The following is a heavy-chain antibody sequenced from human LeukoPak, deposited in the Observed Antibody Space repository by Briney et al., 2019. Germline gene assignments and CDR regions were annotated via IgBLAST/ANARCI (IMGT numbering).Heavy chain of an antibody. Sequence: SETLSLTCTVSGGSISYYWTWIRQPPGKGLEWIGYIYSSGSTNYNPSLKSRVTISIDTSNNQFSLKLSSVTAADTAVYYCARHGYSSGWYHYYLDVWGKGTTVTISS. J-gene: IGHJ6*03. CDR2: IYSSGST. V-gene: IGHV4-59*01. CDR1: GGSISYY. D-gene: IGHD6-19*01. CDR3: ARHGYSSGWYHYYLDV.